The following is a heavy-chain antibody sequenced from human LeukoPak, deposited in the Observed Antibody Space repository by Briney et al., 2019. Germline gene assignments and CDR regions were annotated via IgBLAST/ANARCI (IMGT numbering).Heavy chain of an antibody. V-gene: IGHV1-18*01. CDR1: GYTFTSYG. CDR2: ISTSNANT. Sequence: ASVKVSCKASGYTFTSYGINWVRQAPGQGLEWMGWISTSNANTKYAQKLQGRVTMTTDTSTRTAYMELSSLRSEDTAVYYCASRYCGGDCYPYYYYYYMDVWGKGTTVTISS. D-gene: IGHD2-21*02. CDR3: ASRYCGGDCYPYYYYYYMDV. J-gene: IGHJ6*03.